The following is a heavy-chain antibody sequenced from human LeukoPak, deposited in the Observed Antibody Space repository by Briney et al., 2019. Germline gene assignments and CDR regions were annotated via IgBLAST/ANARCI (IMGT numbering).Heavy chain of an antibody. CDR2: ISSTSAYI. Sequence: GGSLRLSCAASGFALRSYTVTWVRQAPGKGLEWVSSISSTSAYIYYAESVKGRFSISRDNVDNVVHLQMSSLRNEDTALYYCARVAVAGPTGWFDSWGQGTLVTVSS. CDR1: GFALRSYT. CDR3: ARVAVAGPTGWFDS. J-gene: IGHJ5*01. D-gene: IGHD6-19*01. V-gene: IGHV3-21*01.